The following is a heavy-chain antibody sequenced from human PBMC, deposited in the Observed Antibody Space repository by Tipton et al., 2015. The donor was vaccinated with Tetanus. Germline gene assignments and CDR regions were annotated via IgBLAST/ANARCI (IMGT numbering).Heavy chain of an antibody. V-gene: IGHV4-39*01. CDR2: IYNTGNA. D-gene: IGHD2-15*01. Sequence: TLSLTCSVSGGSISYTNYYWGWIRQAPGKGLEWIGSIYNTGNAYSNPALTSRVTMSVAASMIQFSLKLSSVTAADTAFYYCARQSCSGGSCRFDPWGQGTLVTVSS. CDR1: GGSISYTNYY. CDR3: ARQSCSGGSCRFDP. J-gene: IGHJ5*02.